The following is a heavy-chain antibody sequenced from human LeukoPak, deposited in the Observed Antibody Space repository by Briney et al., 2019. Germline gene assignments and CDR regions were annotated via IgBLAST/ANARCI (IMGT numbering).Heavy chain of an antibody. CDR2: IKPNGGDT. D-gene: IGHD1-26*01. CDR1: GYPFSGYY. V-gene: IGHV1-2*02. CDR3: ARGDEWELAVDF. J-gene: IGHJ4*02. Sequence: ASVKVSCKASGYPFSGYYINWVRQAPGQGLEWMGWIKPNGGDTNYPQKFRARITMTRDTSISTVYMELKSLTSDDTAVYYCARGDEWELAVDFWGQGTLVTVSS.